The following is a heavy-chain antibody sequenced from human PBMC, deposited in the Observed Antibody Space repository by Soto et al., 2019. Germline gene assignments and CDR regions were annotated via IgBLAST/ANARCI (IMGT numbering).Heavy chain of an antibody. V-gene: IGHV4-59*01. J-gene: IGHJ6*02. CDR3: ARGVAGSSTGYYYYGMDV. CDR2: IYYSGST. D-gene: IGHD6-19*01. Sequence: SETLSLTCTVPGGSISSYYWSWIRQPPGKGREWIGYIYYSGSTNSNPSLKSRVTISVDTSKHQFSLKLSSVTAADTAVYYCARGVAGSSTGYYYYGMDVWGQGTTVTVSS. CDR1: GGSISSYY.